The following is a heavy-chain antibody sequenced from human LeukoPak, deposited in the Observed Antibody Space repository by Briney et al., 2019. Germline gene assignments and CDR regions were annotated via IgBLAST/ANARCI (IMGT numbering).Heavy chain of an antibody. CDR2: IIPIFGTA. CDR1: GGTFSSSA. CDR3: ARTRRYCSGGTCYSPFDY. V-gene: IGHV1-69*13. Sequence: APVKVSCKASGGTFSSSAISWVRQAPGQGLEWMGGIIPIFGTANYAQKFQGRVTITADESTSTAYMELSSLRSEDTAVYYCARTRRYCSGGTCYSPFDYWGQGTLVTVSS. D-gene: IGHD2-15*01. J-gene: IGHJ4*02.